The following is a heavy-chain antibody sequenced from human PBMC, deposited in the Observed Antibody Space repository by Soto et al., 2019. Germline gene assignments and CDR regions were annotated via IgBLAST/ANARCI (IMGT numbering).Heavy chain of an antibody. CDR3: ARDQRELFYNNWFDP. Sequence: SVKVSCKASGGTFSSYAISWVRQAPGQGLEWMGGIIPIFGTANYAQKFQGRVTITADESTSTAYMELSSLRSEDTAVYYCARDQRELFYNNWFDPWGQGTLVTVSS. V-gene: IGHV1-69*13. D-gene: IGHD3-10*01. CDR2: IIPIFGTA. CDR1: GGTFSSYA. J-gene: IGHJ5*02.